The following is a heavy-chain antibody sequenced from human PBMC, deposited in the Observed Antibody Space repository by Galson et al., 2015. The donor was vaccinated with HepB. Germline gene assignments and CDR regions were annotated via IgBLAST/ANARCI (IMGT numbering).Heavy chain of an antibody. Sequence: CAISGDSVSSNSAAWNWIRQSPSRGLEWLGRTYYRSKWYNDYAVSVKSRITINPDTSKNQFSLQLNSVTPEDTAVYYCASEGIAVAGTGNFDCWGQGTLVTVSS. V-gene: IGHV6-1*01. CDR2: TYYRSKWYN. CDR1: GDSVSSNSAA. CDR3: ASEGIAVAGTGNFDC. J-gene: IGHJ4*02. D-gene: IGHD6-19*01.